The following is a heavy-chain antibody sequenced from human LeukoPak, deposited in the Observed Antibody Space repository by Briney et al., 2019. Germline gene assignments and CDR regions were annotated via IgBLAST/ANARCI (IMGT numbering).Heavy chain of an antibody. D-gene: IGHD5-12*01. CDR2: IYYSGTT. CDR3: ARHVGYSGFDLAIGAFDI. V-gene: IGHV4-39*01. CDR1: GGSISSSSFF. Sequence: SETLSLTCTVSGGSISSSSFFWGWIRQPPGKGLEWIGSIYYSGTTYYTPSLKNRVTISVDTSKNQFSLKLSSVTAADTAVYYCARHVGYSGFDLAIGAFDIWGQGTMVTVSS. J-gene: IGHJ3*02.